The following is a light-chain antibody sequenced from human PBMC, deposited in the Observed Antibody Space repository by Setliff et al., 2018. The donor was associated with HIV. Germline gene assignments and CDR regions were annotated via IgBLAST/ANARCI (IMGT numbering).Light chain of an antibody. Sequence: LTQPASVSGSPGQSITISCIGTSSDVGGYDFVSWYQQRPDKAPKLIIFDVSERPSGVSHRFSGSKSGNTASLTISGLQTEDEGDYFCASYRSPATYVFGIGTKGTVL. CDR3: ASYRSPATYV. V-gene: IGLV2-14*03. CDR2: DVS. J-gene: IGLJ1*01. CDR1: SSDVGGYDF.